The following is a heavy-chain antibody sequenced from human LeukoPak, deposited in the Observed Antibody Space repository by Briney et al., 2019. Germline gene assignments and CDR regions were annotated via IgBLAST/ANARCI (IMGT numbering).Heavy chain of an antibody. Sequence: GGSLRLSCAASGFTFSSYGMHWVRQAPGKGLEWVAVISYDGNNKYYVDSVKGRFTISRDNSKNTLDLQMNSLRAEDTAVYYCAKVVHHYDFWSGYVRYFDYWGQGTLVTVSS. D-gene: IGHD3-3*01. V-gene: IGHV3-30*18. CDR2: ISYDGNNK. CDR3: AKVVHHYDFWSGYVRYFDY. J-gene: IGHJ4*02. CDR1: GFTFSSYG.